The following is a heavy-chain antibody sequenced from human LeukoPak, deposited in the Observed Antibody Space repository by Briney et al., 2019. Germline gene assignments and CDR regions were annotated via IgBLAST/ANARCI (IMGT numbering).Heavy chain of an antibody. J-gene: IGHJ6*02. V-gene: IGHV3-23*01. Sequence: GGCLRLSCATSGYTFSGYAMTWVRQAPGKGLEWVSVISGSGDNTYYADSVKGRFTISRDNSKNTLYLQMNSLRAEDTAVYYCAKDRGSLLYGMDVWGQGTTVTVSS. CDR2: ISGSGDNT. CDR1: GYTFSGYA. D-gene: IGHD2-15*01. CDR3: AKDRGSLLYGMDV.